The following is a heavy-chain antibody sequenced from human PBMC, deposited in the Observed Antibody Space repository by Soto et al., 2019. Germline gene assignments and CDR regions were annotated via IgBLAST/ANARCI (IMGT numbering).Heavy chain of an antibody. CDR2: IIPIFGTA. Sequence: QVQLVQSGAEVKKPGSSVKVSCKASGGTFSSYAISWVRQAPGQGLEWMGGIIPIFGTANYAQKFQARVTITADKSTSTAYMELTSLRSEDTAVYYCASTYYYDSSGYYYVGDYWGQGTLVTVSS. CDR1: GGTFSSYA. J-gene: IGHJ4*02. D-gene: IGHD3-22*01. CDR3: ASTYYYDSSGYYYVGDY. V-gene: IGHV1-69*06.